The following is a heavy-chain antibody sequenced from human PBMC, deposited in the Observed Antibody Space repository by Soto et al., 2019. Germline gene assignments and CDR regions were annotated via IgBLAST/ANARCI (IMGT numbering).Heavy chain of an antibody. CDR2: ISAYNGHT. Sequence: QVQLMQSGIEVKKPGASVKVSCNTMGYTFSNYGLSWVRQAPGEGLEWLGWISAYNGHTKYAQKVQDRVTLTTDTSASTACLELRSLRSDDKAVYYCVRGDGGYFDHWGQTTLVLVSS. D-gene: IGHD3-16*01. CDR3: VRGDGGYFDH. J-gene: IGHJ4*02. V-gene: IGHV1-18*01. CDR1: GYTFSNYG.